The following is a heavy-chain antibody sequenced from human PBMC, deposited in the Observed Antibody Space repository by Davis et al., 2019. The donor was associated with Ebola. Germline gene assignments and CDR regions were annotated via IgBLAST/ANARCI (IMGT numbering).Heavy chain of an antibody. Sequence: AASVKVSCKASGYTFTGYYMHWVRQAPGQGLEWMGWINPNSGGTNYAQKFRGWVTMTRDTSISTAYMELSRLRSDDTAVYYCARELITIFGVVSLGYYGMDVWGQGTTVTVSS. CDR2: INPNSGGT. J-gene: IGHJ6*02. D-gene: IGHD3-3*01. CDR3: ARELITIFGVVSLGYYGMDV. V-gene: IGHV1-2*04. CDR1: GYTFTGYY.